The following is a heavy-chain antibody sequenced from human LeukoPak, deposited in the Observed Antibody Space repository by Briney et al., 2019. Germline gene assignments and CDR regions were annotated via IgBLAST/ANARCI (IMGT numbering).Heavy chain of an antibody. CDR3: AIIAAAPVDY. Sequence: GGSLRLSCADSGFTFSSSGMHWVRQAPGKGLEWVAVISYDGSNKYYADSVKGRFTISRDNSKNTLYLQMNSLRAEDTAVYYCAIIAAAPVDYWGQGTLVTVSS. J-gene: IGHJ4*02. CDR1: GFTFSSSG. CDR2: ISYDGSNK. V-gene: IGHV3-30*03. D-gene: IGHD6-13*01.